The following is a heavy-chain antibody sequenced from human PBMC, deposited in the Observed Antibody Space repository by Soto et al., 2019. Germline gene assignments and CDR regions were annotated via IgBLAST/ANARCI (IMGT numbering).Heavy chain of an antibody. J-gene: IGHJ6*02. CDR2: ICPIFGSA. Sequence: QVPLVQSGAEVKKPGSSVKVSCKASGGTFSSYAISWVRQAPGQGLEWMVGICPIFGSANYAQKFQGRVTITADESTNTDYIELSSLRSDDTTVYYCARDEQLPAAIRYYFYYVMDVWGQGTTVTFSS. D-gene: IGHD2-2*02. V-gene: IGHV1-69*01. CDR1: GGTFSSYA. CDR3: ARDEQLPAAIRYYFYYVMDV.